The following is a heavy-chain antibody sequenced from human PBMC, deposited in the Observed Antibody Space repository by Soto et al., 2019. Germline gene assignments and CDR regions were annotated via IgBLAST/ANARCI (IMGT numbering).Heavy chain of an antibody. CDR1: GGSISSYY. Sequence: SETLSLTCTVSGGSISSYYWSWIRQPPGKGLEWIGNIYYSGSTNYNPSLKSRFTISVDTSKNQFSLMLCSVTAADTAVYYCSSAELQHWGQGTLVTVSS. V-gene: IGHV4-59*08. CDR2: IYYSGST. J-gene: IGHJ1*01. CDR3: SSAELQH.